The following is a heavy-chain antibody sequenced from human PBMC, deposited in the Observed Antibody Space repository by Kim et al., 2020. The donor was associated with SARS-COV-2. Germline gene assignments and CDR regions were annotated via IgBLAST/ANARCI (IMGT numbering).Heavy chain of an antibody. J-gene: IGHJ6*02. Sequence: SETLSLTCTVSGGSISSYYWSWIRQPPGKGLEWIGYIYYSGSTNYNPSLKSRVTISVDTSKNQFSLKLSSVTAADTAVYYCERAFKRRTPYCSSTSCYEGPYYYYGMDVWGQGTTVTVSS. CDR3: ERAFKRRTPYCSSTSCYEGPYYYYGMDV. CDR2: IYYSGST. V-gene: IGHV4-59*13. D-gene: IGHD2-2*01. CDR1: GGSISSYY.